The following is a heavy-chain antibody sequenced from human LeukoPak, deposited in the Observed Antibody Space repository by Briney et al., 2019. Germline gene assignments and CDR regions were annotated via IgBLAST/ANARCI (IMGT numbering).Heavy chain of an antibody. D-gene: IGHD3-10*01. Sequence: VASVKVSCKASGYTFTSYDINWVRQATGQGLEWMGWMNPNSGNTGYAQKFQGRVTITRNTSISTAYMELSSLRSEDTAVYYCARGNTMIRGIIITRFDPWGQGTQVTVSS. V-gene: IGHV1-8*03. CDR3: ARGNTMIRGIIITRFDP. CDR1: GYTFTSYD. J-gene: IGHJ5*02. CDR2: MNPNSGNT.